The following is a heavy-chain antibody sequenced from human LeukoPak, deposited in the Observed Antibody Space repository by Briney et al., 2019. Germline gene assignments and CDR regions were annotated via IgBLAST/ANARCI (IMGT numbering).Heavy chain of an antibody. CDR2: ISYDGSNK. V-gene: IGHV3-30-3*01. Sequence: GGSLRLSCAASGFTFSSYAMHWVRQAPGKGLEWVAVISYDGSNKYYADSVKGRFTISRDNSKNTLYLQMNSLRAEDTAVYYRARGQSLRGAFDIWGQGTMVTVSS. CDR1: GFTFSSYA. CDR3: ARGQSLRGAFDI. D-gene: IGHD3-10*01. J-gene: IGHJ3*02.